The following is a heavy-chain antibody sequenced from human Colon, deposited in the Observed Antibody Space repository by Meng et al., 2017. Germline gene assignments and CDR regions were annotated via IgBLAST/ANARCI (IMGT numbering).Heavy chain of an antibody. D-gene: IGHD1-26*01. CDR1: GGTFSSYA. Sequence: SVKVSCKASGGTFSSYAISWVRQAPGQGLEWMGGIIPIFGTANYAQKFQGRVTITADESTSTAYMELSSLRSEDTAVYYCARGLGGIVGATTFYYGMDVWGQGTMVNVAS. V-gene: IGHV1-69*13. CDR3: ARGLGGIVGATTFYYGMDV. J-gene: IGHJ6*01. CDR2: IIPIFGTA.